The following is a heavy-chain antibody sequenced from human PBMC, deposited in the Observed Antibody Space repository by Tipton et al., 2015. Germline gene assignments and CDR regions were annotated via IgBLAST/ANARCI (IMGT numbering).Heavy chain of an antibody. V-gene: IGHV4-39*01. CDR1: GASISSITYY. CDR3: ARAPSDYDIWSGTFEY. Sequence: TLSLTCTVSGASISSITYYWAWIRQPPGKGLEWIGSLYYSGSTYNPSLKSRVTISADTSKNQFSLKLSSVTAADTAVYYCARAPSDYDIWSGTFEYWGQGTLVTVSS. J-gene: IGHJ4*02. D-gene: IGHD3-3*01. CDR2: LYYSGST.